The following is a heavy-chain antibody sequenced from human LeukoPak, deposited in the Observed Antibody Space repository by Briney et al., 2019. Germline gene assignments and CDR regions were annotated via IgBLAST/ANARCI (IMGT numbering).Heavy chain of an antibody. CDR3: ARASGPLGWFDP. Sequence: GGSLRLSCAASGFTFSRYAMNWVRQAPGKGLEWVSGIRGSGDSTFYADSVKGRFTISRDNSKNTLFLQMNSLRAEDTAVYYCARASGPLGWFDPWGQGTLVTVSS. CDR1: GFTFSRYA. J-gene: IGHJ5*02. D-gene: IGHD3-16*01. V-gene: IGHV3-23*01. CDR2: IRGSGDST.